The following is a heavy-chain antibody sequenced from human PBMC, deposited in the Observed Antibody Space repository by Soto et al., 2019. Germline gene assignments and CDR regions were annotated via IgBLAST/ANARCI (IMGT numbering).Heavy chain of an antibody. D-gene: IGHD5-12*01. CDR2: IYWDDDK. CDR1: GFSLSTSGVG. CDR3: AHRGRRRWLQFGAFDI. V-gene: IGHV2-5*02. J-gene: IGHJ3*02. Sequence: SGPTLVNPTQTLTLTCTFSGFSLSTSGVGVGWIRQPPGKALEWLALIYWDDDKRYSPSLKSRLTITKDTSKNQVVLTMTNMDPVDTAAYYCAHRGRRRWLQFGAFDIWGQGTMVTVSS.